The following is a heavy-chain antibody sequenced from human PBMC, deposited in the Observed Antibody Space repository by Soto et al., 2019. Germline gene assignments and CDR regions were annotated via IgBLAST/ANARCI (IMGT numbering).Heavy chain of an antibody. CDR3: ARRYYFILTGYYHAFVI. Sequence: SETLSLTCTVSGGSINTYYWSWIRQPPGKGLEWIGSIYYSGSTNYNPSLKSRVTISVDTSKNQFSLKLNSVTAADTAVFYCARRYYFILTGYYHAFVIWCQGTMFS. V-gene: IGHV4-59*08. CDR2: IYYSGST. D-gene: IGHD3-9*01. CDR1: GGSINTYY. J-gene: IGHJ3*02.